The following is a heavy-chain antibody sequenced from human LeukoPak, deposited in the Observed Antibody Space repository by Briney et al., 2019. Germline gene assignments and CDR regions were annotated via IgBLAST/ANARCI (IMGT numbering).Heavy chain of an antibody. Sequence: GGSLRLSCAASGFTFRGSAMHWVRQASGKGLEWVGRIRSKANSYATAYAASVKGRFTISRDDSKNTAYLQMNSLKTEDTAVYYCTRHSVTTTFYYYYMDVWGKGTTVTVSS. V-gene: IGHV3-73*01. CDR2: IRSKANSYAT. D-gene: IGHD4-11*01. CDR3: TRHSVTTTFYYYYMDV. J-gene: IGHJ6*03. CDR1: GFTFRGSA.